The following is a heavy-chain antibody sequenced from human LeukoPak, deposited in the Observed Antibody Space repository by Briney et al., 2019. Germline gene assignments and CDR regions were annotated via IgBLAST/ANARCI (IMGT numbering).Heavy chain of an antibody. CDR1: GFTFSNPW. CDR3: TTVPSQLPIYGSGSYYPSYNWFDP. J-gene: IGHJ5*02. CDR2: IKTKTDGGTT. V-gene: IGHV3-15*01. D-gene: IGHD3-10*01. Sequence: GGSLRLSCAASGFTFSNPWMSWVRQAPGKVLEWVGRIKTKTDGGTTDYAAPVKGRFTISRDDSKNTLYLQMNSLKTEDTAVYYCTTVPSQLPIYGSGSYYPSYNWFDPWGQGTLVTVSS.